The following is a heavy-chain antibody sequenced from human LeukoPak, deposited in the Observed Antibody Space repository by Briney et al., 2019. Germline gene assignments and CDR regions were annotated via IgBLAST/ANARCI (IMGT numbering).Heavy chain of an antibody. J-gene: IGHJ1*01. CDR2: ISGSGGTT. D-gene: IGHD3-10*01. CDR1: GFTFSSCA. CDR3: AKDQGYYGSGSYKEYFQH. V-gene: IGHV3-23*01. Sequence: QPGGSLRLSCAASGFTFSSCAMNWVRQAPGKGLEWVSVISGSGGTTYYADSVKGRFTTSRDNSKNTLYLQMNSLRAEDTAVYYCAKDQGYYGSGSYKEYFQHWGQGTLVTVSS.